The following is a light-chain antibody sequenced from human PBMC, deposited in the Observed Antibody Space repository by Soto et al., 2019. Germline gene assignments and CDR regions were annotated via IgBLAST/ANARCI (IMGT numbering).Light chain of an antibody. Sequence: QSALTQPASVSGSPGQSITISCTGTSSDVGGYNYVSWYQQHPGKAPKLMIYDVSNRPSGVSNRFSGSKSGNTASLTISGLQAEDESDYDCSSYTSSSKGVFGTGTKVTVL. V-gene: IGLV2-14*01. CDR2: DVS. CDR3: SSYTSSSKGV. CDR1: SSDVGGYNY. J-gene: IGLJ1*01.